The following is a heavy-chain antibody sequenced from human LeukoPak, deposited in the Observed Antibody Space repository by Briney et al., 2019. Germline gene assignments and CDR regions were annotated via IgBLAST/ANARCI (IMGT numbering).Heavy chain of an antibody. CDR2: IYYSGST. CDR1: GGSISSSSYY. J-gene: IGHJ4*02. CDR3: ARDHPYGDYSY. Sequence: NPSETLSLTCTVSGGSISSSSYYWGWIRQPPGKGLEWIGSIYYSGSTYYNPSLKSRVTISVDTSKNQFSLKLSSVTAADTAVYYCARDHPYGDYSYWGQGTLVTVSS. V-gene: IGHV4-39*07. D-gene: IGHD4-17*01.